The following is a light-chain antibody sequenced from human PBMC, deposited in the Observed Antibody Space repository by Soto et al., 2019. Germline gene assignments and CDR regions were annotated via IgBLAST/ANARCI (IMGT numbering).Light chain of an antibody. Sequence: DILMTQSPDSLAVSLGDRATINCKSSQSVLYSSNNKNYLAWYQQKPGQPPKLLIYWASTRESGVPDRFSGSGSGTDFTLTISSLQAEDVAVYYCQQYYSTPWTFGQGTKVDNK. V-gene: IGKV4-1*01. J-gene: IGKJ1*01. CDR2: WAS. CDR1: QSVLYSSNNKNY. CDR3: QQYYSTPWT.